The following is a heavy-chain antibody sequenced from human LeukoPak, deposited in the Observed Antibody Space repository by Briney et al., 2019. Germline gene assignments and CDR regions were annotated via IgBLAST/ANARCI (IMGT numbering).Heavy chain of an antibody. D-gene: IGHD3-16*01. CDR1: GITFSNEW. Sequence: PGGSLRLPCAASGITFSNEWMSWVRQAPGKGLEWVANIKEDGSEKYYVDAVKGRFTISRDNAKNSLYLLMNSLRVEDAAVYYCVAGGAFDIWGQGTMVTVSS. V-gene: IGHV3-7*01. J-gene: IGHJ3*02. CDR2: IKEDGSEK. CDR3: VAGGAFDI.